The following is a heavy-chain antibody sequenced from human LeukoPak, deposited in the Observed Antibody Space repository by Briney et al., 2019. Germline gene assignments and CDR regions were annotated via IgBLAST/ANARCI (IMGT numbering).Heavy chain of an antibody. V-gene: IGHV3-30*04. CDR3: AKDALYYYDSSGPYDAFDI. CDR2: ISYDGSNK. CDR1: GFTFSSYA. Sequence: GRSLRLSCAASGFTFSSYAMHWVRQAPGKGLEWVAVISYDGSNKYYADSVKGRFTISRDNSKNTLYLQMNSLRAEDTAVYYCAKDALYYYDSSGPYDAFDIWGQGTMVTVSS. J-gene: IGHJ3*02. D-gene: IGHD3-22*01.